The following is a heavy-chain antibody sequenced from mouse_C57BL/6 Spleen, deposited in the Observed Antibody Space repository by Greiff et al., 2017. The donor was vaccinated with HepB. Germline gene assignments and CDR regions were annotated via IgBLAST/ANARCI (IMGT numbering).Heavy chain of an antibody. CDR1: GYTFTSYW. CDR2: IDPSDSYT. J-gene: IGHJ2*01. CDR3: ARGAYGSVPDY. V-gene: IGHV1-69*01. Sequence: QVQLQQPGAELVMPGASVKLSCKASGYTFTSYWMHWVKQRPGQGLEWIGEIDPSDSYTNYNQKFKGKSTLTVDKSSSTAYMQLSSLTSEDSAVYYCARGAYGSVPDYWGQGTTLTVSP. D-gene: IGHD1-1*01.